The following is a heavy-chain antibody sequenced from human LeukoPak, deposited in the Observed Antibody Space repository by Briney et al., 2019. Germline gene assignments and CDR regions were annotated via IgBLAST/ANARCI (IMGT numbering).Heavy chain of an antibody. J-gene: IGHJ3*02. D-gene: IGHD3-10*01. CDR2: INWNGGST. Sequence: GGSLRLSCAASGFTFDDYGMSWVRQAPGKGLEWVSGINWNGGSTGYADSVKGRFTISRDNAKNSLYLQMNSLRAEDTALYYCARGPSYYYKVRAFDIWGQGTIVTVSS. CDR1: GFTFDDYG. CDR3: ARGPSYYYKVRAFDI. V-gene: IGHV3-20*04.